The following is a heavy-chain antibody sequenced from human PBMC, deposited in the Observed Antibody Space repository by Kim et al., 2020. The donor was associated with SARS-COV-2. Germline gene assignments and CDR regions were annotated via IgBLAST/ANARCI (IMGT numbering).Heavy chain of an antibody. CDR2: IWYDGSNK. Sequence: LSLTCAASGFTFSSYGMHWVRQAPGKGLEWVAVIWYDGSNKYYADSVKGRFTISRDNSKNTLYLQMNSLRAEDTAVYYCARGGELLWFGEFSLDYWG. CDR3: ARGGELLWFGEFSLDY. D-gene: IGHD3-10*01. J-gene: IGHJ4*01. CDR1: GFTFSSYG. V-gene: IGHV3-33*01.